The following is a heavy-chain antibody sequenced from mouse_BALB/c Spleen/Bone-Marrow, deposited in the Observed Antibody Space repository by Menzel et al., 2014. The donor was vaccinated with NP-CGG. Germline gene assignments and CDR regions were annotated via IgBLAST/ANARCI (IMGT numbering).Heavy chain of an antibody. CDR3: ARTGTDWYFDV. J-gene: IGHJ1*01. V-gene: IGHV1-9*01. D-gene: IGHD4-1*01. Sequence: VQLQQSGAELMKPGASVKISCKATGYTFSSYWIEWVKQRPEHGLEWIGEILPGSGSTNYNEKFKGKATFTADTSSNTAYMQLSSLTSEDSAVYYCARTGTDWYFDVWGAGTTVTVSS. CDR2: ILPGSGST. CDR1: GYTFSSYW.